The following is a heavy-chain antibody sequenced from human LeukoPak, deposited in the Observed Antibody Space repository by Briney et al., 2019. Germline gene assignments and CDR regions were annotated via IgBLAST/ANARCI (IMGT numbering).Heavy chain of an antibody. D-gene: IGHD2-2*03. Sequence: ASVKVSCKVSGSAVSDLAMQWVRQVPGKGLELMGGLDRESGETLYSEKFQGRVTMAQDTSTDTAYMDLTSLTSEDTAVYYCATGHSTGYHYWFDPWGQGILVTVSS. CDR2: LDRESGET. CDR1: GSAVSDLA. CDR3: ATGHSTGYHYWFDP. V-gene: IGHV1-24*01. J-gene: IGHJ5*02.